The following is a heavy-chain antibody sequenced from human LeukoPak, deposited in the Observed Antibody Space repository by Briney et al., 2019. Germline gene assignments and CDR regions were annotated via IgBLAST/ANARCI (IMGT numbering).Heavy chain of an antibody. CDR3: ARELAAAYSSSWYFGMDV. CDR1: GFTSSSYS. D-gene: IGHD6-13*01. V-gene: IGHV3-21*01. Sequence: GGSLRLSCAASGFTSSSYSMNWVRQAPGKGLEWVSSISSSSSYIYYADSVKGRFTISRDNAKNSLYLQMNSLRAEDTAVYYCARELAAAYSSSWYFGMDVWGQGTTVTVSS. J-gene: IGHJ6*02. CDR2: ISSSSSYI.